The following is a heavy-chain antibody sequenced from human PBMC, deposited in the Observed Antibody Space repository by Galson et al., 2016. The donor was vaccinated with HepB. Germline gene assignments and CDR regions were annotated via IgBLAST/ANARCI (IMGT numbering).Heavy chain of an antibody. CDR3: ARGITMFRGVRLVSVLDY. D-gene: IGHD3-10*01. V-gene: IGHV3-30*03. J-gene: IGHJ4*02. CDR2: ISYDGSNK. Sequence: SLRLSCAASGFTFSSYGMHWVRQAPGKGLEWVAVISYDGSNKYYADSVKGRFSISRDNSKNTVYLQSNSLRAEDMAVYYCARGITMFRGVRLVSVLDYWGQGTLVTVSS. CDR1: GFTFSSYG.